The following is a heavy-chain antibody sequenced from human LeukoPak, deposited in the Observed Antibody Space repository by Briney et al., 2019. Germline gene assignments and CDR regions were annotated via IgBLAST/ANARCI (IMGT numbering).Heavy chain of an antibody. CDR1: GGTFSSYA. Sequence: GASVKVSCKASGGTFSSYAISWVRQAPGQGLEWMGGIIPIFGTANYAQKFQGRVTITTDESTSTAYMELSSLRSEDTAVYYCASGGRESYYDSSGYYHHYYNMDVWGKGTTVTVSS. CDR3: ASGGRESYYDSSGYYHHYYNMDV. D-gene: IGHD3-22*01. V-gene: IGHV1-69*05. J-gene: IGHJ6*03. CDR2: IIPIFGTA.